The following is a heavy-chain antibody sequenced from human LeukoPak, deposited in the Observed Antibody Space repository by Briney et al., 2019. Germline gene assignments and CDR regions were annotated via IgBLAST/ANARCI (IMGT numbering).Heavy chain of an antibody. CDR2: MNPNSGNT. V-gene: IGHV1-8*03. Sequence: GASVKVSCKASGYTFTSYDINWVRQATGQGLEWMGWMNPNSGNTGYAQKFQGRVTITRNTSISTAYMELSSLRSEDTAVYYCARGRGIYYYGSGTHIDWDYWGQGTLVTVSS. D-gene: IGHD3-10*01. J-gene: IGHJ4*02. CDR1: GYTFTSYD. CDR3: ARGRGIYYYGSGTHIDWDY.